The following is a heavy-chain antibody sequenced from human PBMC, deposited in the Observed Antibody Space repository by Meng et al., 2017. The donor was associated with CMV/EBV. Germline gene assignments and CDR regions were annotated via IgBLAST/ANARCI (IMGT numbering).Heavy chain of an antibody. CDR2: ISAYNCNT. Sequence: ASVKVSCKASGYTFTSYGISWVRQAPGQGLEWMGWISAYNCNTNYAQKLQGRVTMTTDTSTSTAYMELRGLRSDDTALYYCARLGWGPAAIPVDYWGQGTLVTVSS. J-gene: IGHJ4*02. V-gene: IGHV1-18*01. CDR3: ARLGWGPAAIPVDY. D-gene: IGHD2-2*02. CDR1: GYTFTSYG.